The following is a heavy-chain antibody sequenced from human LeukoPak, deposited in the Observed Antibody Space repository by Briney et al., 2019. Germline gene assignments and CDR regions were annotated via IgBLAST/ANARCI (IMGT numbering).Heavy chain of an antibody. CDR2: ISWYRGSI. CDR3: VKDVFLGFCSGGSCSAHFDY. CDR1: GFTFDNYA. J-gene: IGHJ4*02. V-gene: IGHV3-9*03. Sequence: GGSLRLSCAASGFTFDNYAMHWVRQAPGKGLEWVSGISWYRGSIVYVDSVKGRFTISRDNAKNSLYLQMDSLRPEDMALYYCVKDVFLGFCSGGSCSAHFDYWGQGTLVTVSS. D-gene: IGHD2-15*01.